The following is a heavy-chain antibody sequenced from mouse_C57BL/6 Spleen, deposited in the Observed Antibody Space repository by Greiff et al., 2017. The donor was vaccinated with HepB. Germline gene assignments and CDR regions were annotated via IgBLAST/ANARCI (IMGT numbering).Heavy chain of an antibody. V-gene: IGHV1-55*01. CDR3: ARDYGSRSYFDY. J-gene: IGHJ2*01. D-gene: IGHD1-1*01. CDR1: GYTFTSYW. Sequence: QVQLQQPGAELVKPGASVKMSCKASGYTFTSYWITWVKQRPGQGLEWIGDIYPGSGSTNYNEKFKSKATLTVDTSSSTAYMQLCSLTSEDSAVYYCARDYGSRSYFDYWGQGTTLTVSS. CDR2: IYPGSGST.